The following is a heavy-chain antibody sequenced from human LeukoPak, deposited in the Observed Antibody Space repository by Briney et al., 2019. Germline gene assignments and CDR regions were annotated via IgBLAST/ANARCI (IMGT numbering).Heavy chain of an antibody. D-gene: IGHD4-23*01. Sequence: SETLSLTCTVSGGSITGTTYYWSWIRQHPGKGLEWIGYIYYSGSTYYIPSLKSRLTLSVDTSLNQFSLKLTSVTVADTAVYYCAREDDGRPPDYWGQGTLVTVSS. CDR1: GGSITGTTYY. CDR2: IYYSGST. CDR3: AREDDGRPPDY. V-gene: IGHV4-31*03. J-gene: IGHJ4*02.